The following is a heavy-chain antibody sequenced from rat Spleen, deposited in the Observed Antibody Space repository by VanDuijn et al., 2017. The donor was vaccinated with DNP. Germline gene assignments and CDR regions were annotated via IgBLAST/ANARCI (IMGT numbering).Heavy chain of an antibody. CDR1: GFNFSNYY. V-gene: IGHV5-7*01. CDR2: IADDGSNT. Sequence: EVKLVESGGGLVQPGRSLKLSCTVSGFNFSNYYMAWVRQAPTKGLEWVATIADDGSNTYYRDSVKGRFTISRDNAKSTLYLQMDSLRSEDTATYYCARPDAWGQGTSVTVSS. J-gene: IGHJ4*01. CDR3: ARPDA.